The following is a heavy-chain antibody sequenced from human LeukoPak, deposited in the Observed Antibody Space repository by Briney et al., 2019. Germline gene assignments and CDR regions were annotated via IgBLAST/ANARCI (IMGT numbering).Heavy chain of an antibody. V-gene: IGHV3-30-3*01. J-gene: IGHJ6*03. CDR1: GFTFNTYA. CDR3: ARAGSAALNYCYRDV. D-gene: IGHD6-25*01. CDR2: MSYAGNNK. Sequence: GGSLRLSCAASGFTFNTYAMHWVRQAPGKGLEWVALMSYAGNNKFYRDSVKGRFSVSRDNSKSRLQMDNLRLEDTAVYYCARAGSAALNYCYRDVWGKGTMVTVSS.